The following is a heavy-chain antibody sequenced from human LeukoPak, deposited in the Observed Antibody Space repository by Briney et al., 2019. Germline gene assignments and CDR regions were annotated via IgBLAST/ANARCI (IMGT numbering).Heavy chain of an antibody. Sequence: GGSLRLSCAASGFKFTSYSMNWVRQAPGKGLEWISYISSSGSPIYYADSVKGRFTISRDNAKKSSDLQMTNLTAEDTAVYFCARGSRFDYWGQGAPVTVSS. CDR1: GFKFTSYS. J-gene: IGHJ4*02. CDR3: ARGSRFDY. CDR2: ISSSGSPI. V-gene: IGHV3-48*04.